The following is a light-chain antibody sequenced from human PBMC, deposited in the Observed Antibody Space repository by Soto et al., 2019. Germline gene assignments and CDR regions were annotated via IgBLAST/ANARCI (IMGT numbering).Light chain of an antibody. J-gene: IGKJ1*01. V-gene: IGKV3-20*01. CDR1: QSVRSSY. CDR2: GAS. CDR3: QQYGSSPWT. Sequence: EVVLTQSPVTLSLSPGERATLSCRASQSVRSSYLAWYQQKPGQTPRLLIFGASSRATGIPDRFSGSGSGTDFTLTISRLEPEDFAVYYCQQYGSSPWTFGQGAKVDNK.